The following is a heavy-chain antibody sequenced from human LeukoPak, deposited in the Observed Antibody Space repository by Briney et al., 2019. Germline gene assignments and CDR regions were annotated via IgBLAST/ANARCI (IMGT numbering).Heavy chain of an antibody. CDR2: INHSGST. Sequence: KPSETLSLTCAVYGGSFSGYYWSWIRQPPGKGLEWIGEINHSGSTNYNLSLKSRVTISVDTSKNQFSLKLSSVTAADTAVYYCARNKQWLGARYFDYWGQGTLVTVSS. CDR3: ARNKQWLGARYFDY. J-gene: IGHJ4*02. V-gene: IGHV4-34*01. CDR1: GGSFSGYY. D-gene: IGHD6-19*01.